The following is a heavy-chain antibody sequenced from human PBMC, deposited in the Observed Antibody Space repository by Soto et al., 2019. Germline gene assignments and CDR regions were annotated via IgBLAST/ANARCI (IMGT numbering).Heavy chain of an antibody. CDR3: ARGDGGTSFLEDY. J-gene: IGHJ4*02. CDR1: GFTFSSHS. Sequence: GGSLRLSCAASGFTFSSHSMNWVRQAPGKGLEWVSYISSTSSSMYYADSVKGRFTISRDNAKNSLYLQMNSLRDEDTAVYYCARGDGGTSFLEDYWGQGALVTVSS. D-gene: IGHD3-3*01. V-gene: IGHV3-48*02. CDR2: ISSTSSSM.